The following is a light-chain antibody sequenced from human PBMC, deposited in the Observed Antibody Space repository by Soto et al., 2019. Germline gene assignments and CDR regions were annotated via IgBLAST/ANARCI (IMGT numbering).Light chain of an antibody. CDR3: QQYAGSPFT. CDR1: QIVDSGH. Sequence: EIVLTQSPGTLSLSPGERATLSCRASQIVDSGHLAWYQQKPGQAPRLLIYTTFNRATGTPDRFSGSGSGTDFTLTISRLEPEDFALYFCQQYAGSPFTFGGGTRVEIK. J-gene: IGKJ4*01. CDR2: TTF. V-gene: IGKV3-20*01.